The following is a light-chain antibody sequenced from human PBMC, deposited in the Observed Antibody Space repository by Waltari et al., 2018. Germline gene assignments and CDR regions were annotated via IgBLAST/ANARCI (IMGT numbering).Light chain of an antibody. CDR1: QSISSW. Sequence: DIQMTPYPSTLTASVGDSVTITCRASQSISSWLAWHQQKAGKAPKLLIYKASNLESGVPSRFSGSGSGTEFTLTISSLQPDDVATYFCQQYDSYPLTFGGGTKVQIK. J-gene: IGKJ4*01. CDR2: KAS. V-gene: IGKV1-5*03. CDR3: QQYDSYPLT.